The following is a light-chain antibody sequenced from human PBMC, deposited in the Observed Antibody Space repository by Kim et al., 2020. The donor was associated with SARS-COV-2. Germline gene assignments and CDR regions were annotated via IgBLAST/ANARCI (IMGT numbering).Light chain of an antibody. CDR2: GAS. CDR3: QQYNNWPPDT. Sequence: PGERATLSCRASQSVSSNLAWYQQKPGQAPRLLIYGASTRATGIPARFSGSGSGTEFTLTISSLQSEDFAVYYCQQYNNWPPDTFGQGTRLEIK. J-gene: IGKJ5*01. V-gene: IGKV3-15*01. CDR1: QSVSSN.